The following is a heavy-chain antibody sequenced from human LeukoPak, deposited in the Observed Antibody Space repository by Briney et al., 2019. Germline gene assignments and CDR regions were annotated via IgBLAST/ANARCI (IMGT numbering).Heavy chain of an antibody. CDR3: ARHTAMGDYFDY. CDR2: IYYSGST. J-gene: IGHJ4*02. D-gene: IGHD5-18*01. Sequence: PSETLSLTCTVSGGSISSGGYYWSWIRQHPGKGLEWIGYIYYSGSTYYNPSLKSRVTISVDTSKNQFSLKLSSVTAADTAVYYCARHTAMGDYFDYWGQGTLVTVSS. CDR1: GGSISSGGYY. V-gene: IGHV4-31*03.